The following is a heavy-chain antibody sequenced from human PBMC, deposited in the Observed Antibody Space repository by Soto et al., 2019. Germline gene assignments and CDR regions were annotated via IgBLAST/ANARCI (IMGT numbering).Heavy chain of an antibody. CDR1: GFTFSSYA. J-gene: IGHJ4*02. D-gene: IGHD2-2*01. Sequence: GGSLRLSCAASGFTFSSYAMSWVRQAPGKGLEWVSAISGSGGSTYYADSVKGRFTISRDNSKNTLYLQMNSLRAEDTAVYYCAKDPDCSSTSCRTKYSSRFDYWGQGTLVTVSS. CDR2: ISGSGGST. CDR3: AKDPDCSSTSCRTKYSSRFDY. V-gene: IGHV3-23*01.